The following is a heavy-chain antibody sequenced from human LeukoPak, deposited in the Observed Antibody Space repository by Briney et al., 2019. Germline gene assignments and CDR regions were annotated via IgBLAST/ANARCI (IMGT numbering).Heavy chain of an antibody. D-gene: IGHD3-10*01. CDR1: GFTFSSFA. J-gene: IGHJ4*02. V-gene: IGHV3-23*01. CDR3: AKVTSPYGSGYYFDY. CDR2: MSGSGGST. Sequence: GGSLRLSCAASGFTFSSFAMNWVRQAPGKGLEWVSGMSGSGGSTYYADSVKGRFTISRDNSKNTLYLQMNSLRAEDTAVYYCAKVTSPYGSGYYFDYWGQGTLVTVSS.